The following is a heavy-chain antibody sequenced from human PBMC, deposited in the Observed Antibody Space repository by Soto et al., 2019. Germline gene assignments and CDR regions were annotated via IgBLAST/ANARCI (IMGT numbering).Heavy chain of an antibody. CDR3: ARSGYDYVWGSQLSYFDY. V-gene: IGHV4-30-2*01. D-gene: IGHD3-16*01. Sequence: SETLSLTCAVSGGSISSGGYSWSWIRQPPGKGLEWIGYIYHSGSTYYNPSLESRVTISVDRSKNQFSLKLSSVTAADTAVYYCARSGYDYVWGSQLSYFDYWGQGTLVTVSS. J-gene: IGHJ4*02. CDR2: IYHSGST. CDR1: GGSISSGGYS.